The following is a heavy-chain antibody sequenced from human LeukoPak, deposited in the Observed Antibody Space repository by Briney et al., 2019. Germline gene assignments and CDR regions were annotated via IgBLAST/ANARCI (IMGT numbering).Heavy chain of an antibody. CDR3: ARESGGDLGEAFDI. Sequence: PGGSLRLSCAASGFTFSSYSMNWVRQAPGKGLEWVSYISSSSSTIYYADSVKGRFTISRDNAKNSLYLQMNSLRAEDTAVYYCARESGGDLGEAFDIWGQGTMVTVSS. CDR2: ISSSSSTI. J-gene: IGHJ3*02. V-gene: IGHV3-48*01. D-gene: IGHD1-26*01. CDR1: GFTFSSYS.